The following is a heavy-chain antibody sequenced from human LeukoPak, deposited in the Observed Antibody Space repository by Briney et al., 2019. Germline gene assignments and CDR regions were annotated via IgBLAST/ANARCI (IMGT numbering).Heavy chain of an antibody. CDR3: ARRENYYDSSGSLRGGFDI. CDR1: GGSISSSSHD. V-gene: IGHV4-39*01. J-gene: IGHJ3*02. Sequence: PSETLSLTCTVSGGSISSSSHDWGWIRQPSGKGLEWIASIYYGGSTYYNPSLKSRVTISVDTSKNQFSLKLNSVTAADTAVYSCARRENYYDSSGSLRGGFDIWGQGTVVTVSS. D-gene: IGHD3-22*01. CDR2: IYYGGST.